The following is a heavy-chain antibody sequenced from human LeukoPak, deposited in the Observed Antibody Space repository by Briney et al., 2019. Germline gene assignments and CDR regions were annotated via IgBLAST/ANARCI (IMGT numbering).Heavy chain of an antibody. Sequence: SETLSLTCTVSGGSISSYYWSWIRQPPGKGLEWIGYIYYSGSTNYNPSLKSRVTISVDTSKNQFSLKLSSVTAADTAVYYCAREGFKGTSGFDYWGQGTLVTASS. CDR1: GGSISSYY. J-gene: IGHJ4*02. V-gene: IGHV4-59*01. CDR3: AREGFKGTSGFDY. D-gene: IGHD2-2*01. CDR2: IYYSGST.